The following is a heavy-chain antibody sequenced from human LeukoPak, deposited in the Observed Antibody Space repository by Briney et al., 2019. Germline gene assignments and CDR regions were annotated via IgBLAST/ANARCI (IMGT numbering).Heavy chain of an antibody. CDR3: AREPNFDY. J-gene: IGHJ4*02. Sequence: GGSLRLSCAASGFTFSNFGINWVRQAPGKGLEWVSSISSSSTYIYYADSVKGRFTISRDNAKNSLYLQMNSLRAEDTAVYYCAREPNFDYWGQGTLVTVSS. CDR2: ISSSSTYI. CDR1: GFTFSNFG. V-gene: IGHV3-21*01.